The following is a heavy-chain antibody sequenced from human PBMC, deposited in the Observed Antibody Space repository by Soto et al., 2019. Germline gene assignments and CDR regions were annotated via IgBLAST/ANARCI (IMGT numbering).Heavy chain of an antibody. CDR2: INPNSGGT. D-gene: IGHD2-2*01. CDR1: GYRFTGYY. CDR3: ARAGGIGYRSTTRCYRLDY. V-gene: IGHV1-2*02. J-gene: IGHJ4*02. Sequence: VPLKLSCKASGYRFTGYYMRWVRQTPGQGLEWMGWINPNSGGTNYAQKFQGRVTMTRDTSISTAYMELSRLRSDDTAVYYCARAGGIGYRSTTRCYRLDYWGQGTLVTVSS.